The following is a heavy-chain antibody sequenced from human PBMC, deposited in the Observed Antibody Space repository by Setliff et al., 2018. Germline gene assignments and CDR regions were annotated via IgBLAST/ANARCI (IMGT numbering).Heavy chain of an antibody. CDR1: GGPFSGAS. J-gene: IGHJ4*02. Sequence: PSETLSLTCTVSGGPFSGASIWSWIRQPPGKGLEFIGYVYHSGTANYSPSLRSRLTISVETSKNQFSLKLRSVTAADTAVYYCARADSGYDGEYHFDYWGQGTLVTVSS. D-gene: IGHD5-12*01. V-gene: IGHV4-59*08. CDR2: VYHSGTA. CDR3: ARADSGYDGEYHFDY.